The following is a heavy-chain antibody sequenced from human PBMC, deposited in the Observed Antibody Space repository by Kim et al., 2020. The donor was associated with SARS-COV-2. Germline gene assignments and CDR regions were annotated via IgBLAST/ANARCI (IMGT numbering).Heavy chain of an antibody. Sequence: NYNPSLKSRVTISVDTSKNQFSLRLSSVTAADTAVYYCARGRVVVAALDYWGQGTLVTVSS. V-gene: IGHV4-34*01. D-gene: IGHD2-15*01. J-gene: IGHJ4*02. CDR3: ARGRVVVAALDY.